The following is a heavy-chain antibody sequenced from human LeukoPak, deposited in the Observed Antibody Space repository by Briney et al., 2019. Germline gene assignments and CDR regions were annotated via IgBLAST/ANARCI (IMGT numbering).Heavy chain of an antibody. V-gene: IGHV3-30*02. CDR3: AKAAFSIVGTTNLFDY. D-gene: IGHD1-26*01. Sequence: GGSLRLSCAASGFTFSSYGMHWDRQAPGKGLEWVAFIRYDGSNKYYADSVKGRFTISRDNSKNTLYLQMNSLRAEDTAVYYCAKAAFSIVGTTNLFDYWGQGTLVTVSS. CDR2: IRYDGSNK. J-gene: IGHJ4*02. CDR1: GFTFSSYG.